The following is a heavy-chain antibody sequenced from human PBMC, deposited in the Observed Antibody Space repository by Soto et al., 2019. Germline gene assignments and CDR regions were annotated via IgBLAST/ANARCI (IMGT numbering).Heavy chain of an antibody. CDR3: ARAHYGDYEFSYFDY. Sequence: ASVKVSCKASGYTFTSYYMHWVRQAPGQGLEWMGIINPSGGSTSYAQKFQGRVTMTRDTSTSTVYMELSSLRSEDTAVYYCARAHYGDYEFSYFDYWGQGTLVTVSS. CDR1: GYTFTSYY. D-gene: IGHD4-17*01. CDR2: INPSGGST. V-gene: IGHV1-46*01. J-gene: IGHJ4*02.